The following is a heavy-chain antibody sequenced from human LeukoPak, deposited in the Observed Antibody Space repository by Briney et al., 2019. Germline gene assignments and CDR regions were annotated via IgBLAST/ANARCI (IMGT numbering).Heavy chain of an antibody. CDR3: ARGPELERFDY. CDR1: VGTFISYI. D-gene: IGHD1-1*01. Sequence: GASVKVSFKASVGTFISYIISWVRQAPGQGLEWMGGIIPIFGTANYAQKFQGRFTITTDESTSTAHMELSSLRSEDTAVYYCARGPELERFDYWGQGTLVTVSS. CDR2: IIPIFGTA. V-gene: IGHV1-69*05. J-gene: IGHJ4*02.